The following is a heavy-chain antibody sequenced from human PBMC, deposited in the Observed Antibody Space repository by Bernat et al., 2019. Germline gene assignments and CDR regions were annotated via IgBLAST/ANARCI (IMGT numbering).Heavy chain of an antibody. Sequence: EVQLVESGGGLVQPGGSLRLSCAASGFTVSSNYMSWVRQAPGKGLEWVSVIYSGGSTYYADSVKGRFTISRDKSKNTLYLQMNSLRAEDTAVYYCAREGGQLGITYFDYWGQGTLVTVSS. D-gene: IGHD6-6*01. CDR1: GFTVSSNY. CDR2: IYSGGST. V-gene: IGHV3-66*01. CDR3: AREGGQLGITYFDY. J-gene: IGHJ4*02.